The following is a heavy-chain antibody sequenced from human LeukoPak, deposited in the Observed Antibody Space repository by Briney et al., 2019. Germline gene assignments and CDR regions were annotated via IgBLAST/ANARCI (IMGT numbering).Heavy chain of an antibody. Sequence: PGGSLRLSCAASGFTFSSYWMHWVRHAPGKGLVWVSSIISSGGSTYYADSVKGRFTISRDNSKNTLYLQMNSLRAEDTAVYYCAKGSGYTYGLYYFEYWGQGTLITVSS. J-gene: IGHJ4*02. D-gene: IGHD5-18*01. CDR2: IISSGGST. CDR3: AKGSGYTYGLYYFEY. V-gene: IGHV3-23*01. CDR1: GFTFSSYW.